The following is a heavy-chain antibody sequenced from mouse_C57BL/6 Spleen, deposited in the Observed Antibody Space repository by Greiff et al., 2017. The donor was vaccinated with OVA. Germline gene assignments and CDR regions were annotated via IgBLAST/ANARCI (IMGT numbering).Heavy chain of an antibody. J-gene: IGHJ4*01. Sequence: VQLQESGAELARPGASVKMSCKASGYTFTSYTMHWVKQRPGQGLEWIGYINPSSGYTKYNQKFKDKATLTADKSSSTAYMQLSSLTSEDSAVYYCARWNYYGSEAMDYWGQGTSVTVSS. V-gene: IGHV1-4*01. CDR3: ARWNYYGSEAMDY. D-gene: IGHD1-1*01. CDR1: GYTFTSYT. CDR2: INPSSGYT.